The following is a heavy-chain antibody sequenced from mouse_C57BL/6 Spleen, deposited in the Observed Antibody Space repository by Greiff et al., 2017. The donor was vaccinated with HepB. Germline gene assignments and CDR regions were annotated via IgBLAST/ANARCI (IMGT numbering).Heavy chain of an antibody. J-gene: IGHJ1*03. D-gene: IGHD2-1*01. CDR2: ISYDGSN. V-gene: IGHV3-6*01. CDR1: GYSITSGYY. CDR3: ARENYGNPYWYFDV. Sequence: ESGPGLVKPSQSLSLTCSVTGYSITSGYYWNWIRQFPGNKLEWMGYISYDGSNNYNPSLKNRISITRDTSKNQFFLKLNSVTTEDTATYYCARENYGNPYWYFDVWGTGTTVTVSS.